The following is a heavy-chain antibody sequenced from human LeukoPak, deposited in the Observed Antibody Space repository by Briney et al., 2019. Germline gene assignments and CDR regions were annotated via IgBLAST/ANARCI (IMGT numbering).Heavy chain of an antibody. Sequence: SETLSLTCTVSGGSISSSSYYWGWIRQPPGKGLEWIGSIYYSGSTYYNPSLKSRVTISVDTSKNQFSLKLSSATAADTAVYYCEVQWLVRGWFDPWGQGTLVTVSS. CDR1: GGSISSSSYY. CDR2: IYYSGST. V-gene: IGHV4-39*01. J-gene: IGHJ5*02. D-gene: IGHD6-19*01. CDR3: EVQWLVRGWFDP.